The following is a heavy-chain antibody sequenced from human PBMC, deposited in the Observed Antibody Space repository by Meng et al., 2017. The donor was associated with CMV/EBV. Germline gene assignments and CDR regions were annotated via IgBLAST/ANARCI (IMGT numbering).Heavy chain of an antibody. Sequence: HVQLGQSGAEVRKPGASVKVSCKASGYTFTHHGISWVRQAPGQGLEWMGWISGYNDNTKYARHLQGRVTMTTDTSTNTAYMERRSLRSDDTAIYYCARDTMMIMSFDPWGPGTLVTVSS. CDR1: GYTFTHHG. CDR2: ISGYNDNT. CDR3: ARDTMMIMSFDP. V-gene: IGHV1-18*01. J-gene: IGHJ5*02. D-gene: IGHD3-22*01.